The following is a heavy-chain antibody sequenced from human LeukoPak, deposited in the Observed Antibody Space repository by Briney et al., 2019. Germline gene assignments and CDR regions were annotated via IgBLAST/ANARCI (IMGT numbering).Heavy chain of an antibody. CDR1: GGSISSSSYY. CDR2: IYYSGGT. D-gene: IGHD2-15*01. J-gene: IGHJ4*02. Sequence: SETLSLTCTVSGGSISSSSYYWGWIRQPPGKGLERIGSIYYSGGTYYNPSLKSRVTISVDTSKNQFSLKLSSVTAADTAVYYCASRYCSGGSCYSSDYWGQGTLVTVSS. V-gene: IGHV4-39*01. CDR3: ASRYCSGGSCYSSDY.